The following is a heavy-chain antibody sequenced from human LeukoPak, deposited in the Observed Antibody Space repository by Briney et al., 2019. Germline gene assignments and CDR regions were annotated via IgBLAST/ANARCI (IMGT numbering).Heavy chain of an antibody. CDR2: LNGRGINT. Sequence: GGSLRLSCAASGFSFSTYAMAWVRQAPGKGLEWVSALNGRGINTYYADSVKGRFTISRDNSKNTLFLQMDSLRAEDTAVYYCARDGEYSSSSGFAFDIWGQGTMVTVSS. CDR1: GFSFSTYA. CDR3: ARDGEYSSSSGFAFDI. D-gene: IGHD6-6*01. J-gene: IGHJ3*02. V-gene: IGHV3-23*01.